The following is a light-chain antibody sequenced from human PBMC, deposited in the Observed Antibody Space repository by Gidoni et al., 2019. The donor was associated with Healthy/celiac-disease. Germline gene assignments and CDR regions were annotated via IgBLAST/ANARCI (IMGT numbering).Light chain of an antibody. V-gene: IGKV3-15*01. Sequence: EIVMTQSPATLSVSPGERATLPCRASQSVSSNVAWYQQKPGQAPRPLISGASTRATGIPARFSGSGSGTEFTLTISSLQSEDFAVYYCQQYNNWPPMTFGGGTKVEIK. J-gene: IGKJ4*01. CDR1: QSVSSN. CDR2: GAS. CDR3: QQYNNWPPMT.